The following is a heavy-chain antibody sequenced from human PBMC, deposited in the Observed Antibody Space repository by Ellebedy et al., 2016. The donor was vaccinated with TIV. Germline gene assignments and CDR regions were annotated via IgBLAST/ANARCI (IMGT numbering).Heavy chain of an antibody. CDR2: IIPIFGTA. CDR1: GGTSSSYA. Sequence: SVKVSCXASGGTSSSYAISWVRQAPGQGLEWMGGIIPIFGTANYAQKFQGRVTITADESTSTAYMELSSLRSEDTAVYYCARSIMITFGGVIVGSHYYGMDVWGQGTTVTVSS. J-gene: IGHJ6*02. V-gene: IGHV1-69*13. CDR3: ARSIMITFGGVIVGSHYYGMDV. D-gene: IGHD3-16*02.